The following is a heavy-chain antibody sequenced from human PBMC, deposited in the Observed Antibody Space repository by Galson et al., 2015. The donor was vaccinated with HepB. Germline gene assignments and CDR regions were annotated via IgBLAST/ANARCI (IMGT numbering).Heavy chain of an antibody. D-gene: IGHD3-22*01. CDR3: ARDWETSGYVMGAFDI. CDR1: EFTFSSYE. Sequence: LRLSCAASEFTFSSYEMHWVRQAPGKGLEWVAVISYNGNIQYYADSVKGRFTISRDNSKNILNLQMSSLRADDTAVYYCARDWETSGYVMGAFDIWGQGTRVIVSS. CDR2: ISYNGNIQ. J-gene: IGHJ3*02. V-gene: IGHV3-30-3*01.